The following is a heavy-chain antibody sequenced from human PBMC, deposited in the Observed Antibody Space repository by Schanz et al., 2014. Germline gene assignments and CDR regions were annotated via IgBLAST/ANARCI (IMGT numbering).Heavy chain of an antibody. J-gene: IGHJ6*02. V-gene: IGHV3-30*18. D-gene: IGHD3-22*01. CDR3: AKDHFGHYDSSGCSDCYYYGMDV. Sequence: QVQLVESGGGVVQPGRSLRLSCAGSGFSFSGFGMHWVRQAPGTGLEWVAVISYDGRNKYFADSVKGRFTISRDNSKNTLFLQVNSLRAEDTAVYYCAKDHFGHYDSSGCSDCYYYGMDVWGQGTTVTVSS. CDR1: GFSFSGFG. CDR2: ISYDGRNK.